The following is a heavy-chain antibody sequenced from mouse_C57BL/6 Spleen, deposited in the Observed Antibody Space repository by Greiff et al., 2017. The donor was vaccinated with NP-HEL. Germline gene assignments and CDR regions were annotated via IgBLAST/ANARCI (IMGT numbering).Heavy chain of an antibody. J-gene: IGHJ3*01. CDR2: IDPSDSYT. CDR1: GYTFTSYW. Sequence: VQLQQPGAELVKPGASVKLSCKASGYTFTSYWMQWVKQRPGQGLEWIGEIDPSDSYTNYNQKFKGKATLTVDTSSSTAYMQLSSLTSEDSAVYYCARSSILRGFAYWGQGTLVTVSA. V-gene: IGHV1-50*01. CDR3: ARSSILRGFAY.